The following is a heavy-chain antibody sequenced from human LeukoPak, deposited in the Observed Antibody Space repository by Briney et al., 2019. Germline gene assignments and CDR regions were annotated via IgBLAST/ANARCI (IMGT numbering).Heavy chain of an antibody. J-gene: IGHJ4*02. CDR2: INHSGST. CDR3: ASGGWLHQKVFDY. V-gene: IGHV4-34*01. CDR1: GGSFSGYY. Sequence: SETLSLTCAVYGGSFSGYYWSWIRQPPGKGLEWIGEINHSGSTNYNPSLKSHVTISVDTSKNQFSMKLSSVTAADTAVYYCASGGWLHQKVFDYWGQGTLVTVSS. D-gene: IGHD5-24*01.